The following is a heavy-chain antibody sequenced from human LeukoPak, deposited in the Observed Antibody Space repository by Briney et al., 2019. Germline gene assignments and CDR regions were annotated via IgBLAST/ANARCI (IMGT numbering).Heavy chain of an antibody. Sequence: SQTLSLTCAISGDRVSSNSAAWNWIRQSPSGGLEWLGRTYYRSEWYTDYALSVKSRITINPDTSKNRFSLQLNSVTPEDTAVYYCARGMSSGYDWLDQWGQGSLVTVSS. CDR3: ARGMSSGYDWLDQ. CDR2: TYYRSEWYT. D-gene: IGHD5-12*01. V-gene: IGHV6-1*01. CDR1: GDRVSSNSAA. J-gene: IGHJ4*02.